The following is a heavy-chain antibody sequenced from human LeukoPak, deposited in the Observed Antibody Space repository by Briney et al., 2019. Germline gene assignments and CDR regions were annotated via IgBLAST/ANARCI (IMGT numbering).Heavy chain of an antibody. J-gene: IGHJ6*02. CDR2: IKQDGSEK. V-gene: IGHV3-7*01. CDR3: ARVRVYRDLRGMDV. Sequence: GGSLRLSCAASGFTFSSYWMSWVRQAPGKGLEWVANIKQDGSEKYYVDSVKGRFTISRDNAKNSLYLQMNSLRAEDTAVYYCARVRVYRDLRGMDVWGQGTTVTVSS. CDR1: GFTFSSYW. D-gene: IGHD5/OR15-5a*01.